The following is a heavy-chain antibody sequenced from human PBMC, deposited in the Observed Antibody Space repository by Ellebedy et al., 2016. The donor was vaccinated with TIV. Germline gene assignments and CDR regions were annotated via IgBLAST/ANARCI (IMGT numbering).Heavy chain of an antibody. V-gene: IGHV2-5*01. CDR1: GFSLGTSRMG. D-gene: IGHD5-12*01. J-gene: IGHJ6*02. CDR3: AREGGGYSGDEADYYYYGWDV. CDR2: IYWNDDT. Sequence: SGPTLVKPTQTLTLTCTFSGFSLGTSRMGVGWIRQPPGKALEWLALIYWNDDTRYSPSLKTRLTITKDTSKNQVVLKLTNMDPVDTATYYCAREGGGYSGDEADYYYYGWDVWGQGTTVTVSS.